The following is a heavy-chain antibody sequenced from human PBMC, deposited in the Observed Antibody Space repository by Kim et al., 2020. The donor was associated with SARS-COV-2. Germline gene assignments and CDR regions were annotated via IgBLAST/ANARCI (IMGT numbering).Heavy chain of an antibody. J-gene: IGHJ5*02. D-gene: IGHD6-13*01. CDR1: GGSISSSSYY. CDR2: IYYSGST. CDR3: ARHLIAAAMLSSSWFDP. Sequence: SETLSLTCTVSGGSISSSSYYWGWIRQPPGKGLEWIGSIYYSGSTYYNPSLKSRVTISVDTSKNQFSLKLSSVTAADTAVYYCARHLIAAAMLSSSWFDPWGQGTLVTVSS. V-gene: IGHV4-39*01.